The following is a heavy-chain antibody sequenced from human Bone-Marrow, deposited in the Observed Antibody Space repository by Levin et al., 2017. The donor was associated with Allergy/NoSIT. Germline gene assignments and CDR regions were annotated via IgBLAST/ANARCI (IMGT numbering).Heavy chain of an antibody. V-gene: IGHV3-74*01. CDR1: GFTFSTYW. D-gene: IGHD3-10*01. Sequence: GESLKISCAASGFTFSTYWMHWVRQAPGKGLVWVSRIQSNGKTNYADSVKGRFTISRDNAKNTLYLQMNSLTVEDTAVYYCARDRFYSDSGSNFSWFDPGGQGTLVTVPP. CDR3: ARDRFYSDSGSNFSWFDP. J-gene: IGHJ5*02. CDR2: IQSNGKT.